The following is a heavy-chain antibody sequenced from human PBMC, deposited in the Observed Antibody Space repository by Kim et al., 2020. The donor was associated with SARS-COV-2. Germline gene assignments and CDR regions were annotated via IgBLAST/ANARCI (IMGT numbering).Heavy chain of an antibody. CDR1: GFTFNSYA. CDR2: VSDNGGGT. J-gene: IGHJ4*02. Sequence: GGSLRLSCAASGFTFNSYAMSWVRQAPGKGLEWVSTVSDNGGGTYYADSVKGRFTISRDNSRNTLYVQMNSLKAEDTAVYYCAKRSLTRTYYFDYWGQGALVTVSS. D-gene: IGHD1-20*01. CDR3: AKRSLTRTYYFDY. V-gene: IGHV3-23*01.